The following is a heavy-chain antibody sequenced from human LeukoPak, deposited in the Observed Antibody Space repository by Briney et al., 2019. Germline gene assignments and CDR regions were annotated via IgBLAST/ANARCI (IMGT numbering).Heavy chain of an antibody. CDR1: GFTFDDYA. J-gene: IGHJ1*01. V-gene: IGHV3-9*03. Sequence: GGSLRLSCAASGFTFDDYAMHWVRQAPGKGLEWVSGISWNSGSIGYADSVKGRFTISRDNAKNSLYLQMNSLRAEDMALYYCAKDALPRSVWLRGSPLVNWGQGTLVTVSS. CDR2: ISWNSGSI. D-gene: IGHD3-16*01. CDR3: AKDALPRSVWLRGSPLVN.